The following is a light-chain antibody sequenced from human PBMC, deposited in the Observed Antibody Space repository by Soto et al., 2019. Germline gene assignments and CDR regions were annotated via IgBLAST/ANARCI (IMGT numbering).Light chain of an antibody. J-gene: IGLJ3*02. CDR3: CSYAGPYSWV. Sequence: QPVLTQSPSASASLGASVKLTCTLSSGHSSYAIAWHQKQPGKGPRYLMDLNNDGSHTKGDGIPDRFSGSSSGADRYLIISSLQSEDEGDYYCCSYAGPYSWVFGGGTKLTVL. CDR2: LNNDGSH. V-gene: IGLV4-69*01. CDR1: SGHSSYA.